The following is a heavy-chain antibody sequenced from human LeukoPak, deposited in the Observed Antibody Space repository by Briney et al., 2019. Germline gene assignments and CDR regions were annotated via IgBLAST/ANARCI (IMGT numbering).Heavy chain of an antibody. D-gene: IGHD6-6*01. CDR2: ISASGQNT. V-gene: IGHV3-23*01. J-gene: IGHJ4*02. Sequence: GGSLRLSCAASGFTFSAYIMRWVRQAPGKGLEWVSTISASGQNTYYPDSVKGRFTISRDNFRNTLYLQMNGLRAEDTAVYYCARHRSSWLIDYWGQGTLVTVSS. CDR1: GFTFSAYI. CDR3: ARHRSSWLIDY.